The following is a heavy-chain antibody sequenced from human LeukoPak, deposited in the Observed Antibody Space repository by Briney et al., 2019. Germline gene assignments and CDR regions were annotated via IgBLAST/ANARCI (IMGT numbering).Heavy chain of an antibody. V-gene: IGHV4-39*01. CDR2: IYYSGST. D-gene: IGHD1-26*01. CDR3: ARHWEILYYMDV. CDR1: GGSISSYY. J-gene: IGHJ6*03. Sequence: SETLSLTCTVSGGSISSYYWGWIRQPPGKGLEWIGSIYYSGSTYYNPSLKSRVTISVDTSKNQFSLKLSSVTAADTAVYYCARHWEILYYMDVWGKGTTVTVSS.